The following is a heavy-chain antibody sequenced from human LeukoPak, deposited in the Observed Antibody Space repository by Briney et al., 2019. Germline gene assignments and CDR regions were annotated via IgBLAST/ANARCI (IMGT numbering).Heavy chain of an antibody. Sequence: GGSLRLSCTTSGFTFNYKSMSWVRQAPGRGLEWVSFISSSGDTRLYADSVKGRFTTSRDNAKNSLYLQMNSLRAEDTAVYYCARGVAATPLDYWGQGTLVTVSS. V-gene: IGHV3-11*04. D-gene: IGHD2-15*01. CDR3: ARGVAATPLDY. CDR1: GFTFNYKS. J-gene: IGHJ4*02. CDR2: ISSSGDTR.